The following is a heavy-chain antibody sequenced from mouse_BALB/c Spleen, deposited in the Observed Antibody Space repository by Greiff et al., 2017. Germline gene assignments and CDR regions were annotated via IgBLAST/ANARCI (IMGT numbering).Heavy chain of an antibody. V-gene: IGHV5-6-5*01. CDR1: GFTFSSYA. Sequence: EVQGVESGGGLVKPGGSLKLSCAASGFTFSSYAMSWVRQTPEKRLEWVASISSGGSTYYPDSVKGRFTISRDNARNILYLQMSSLRSEDTAMYYCARGLLRYDYFDYWGQGTTLTVSS. J-gene: IGHJ2*01. CDR3: ARGLLRYDYFDY. CDR2: ISSGGST. D-gene: IGHD1-1*01.